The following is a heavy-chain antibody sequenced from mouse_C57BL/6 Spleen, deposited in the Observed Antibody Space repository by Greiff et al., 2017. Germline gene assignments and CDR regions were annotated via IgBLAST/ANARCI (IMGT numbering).Heavy chain of an antibody. CDR1: GYTFTDYE. D-gene: IGHD1-1*01. CDR3: TSEAHYYGSSPWFAY. J-gene: IGHJ3*01. V-gene: IGHV1-15*01. Sequence: QVQLKESGAELVRPGASVTLSCKASGYTFTDYEMHWVKQTPVHGLEWIGAIDPETGGTAYNQKFKGKAILTADKSSSTAYMELRSLTSEDSAVYYCTSEAHYYGSSPWFAYWGQGTLVTVSA. CDR2: IDPETGGT.